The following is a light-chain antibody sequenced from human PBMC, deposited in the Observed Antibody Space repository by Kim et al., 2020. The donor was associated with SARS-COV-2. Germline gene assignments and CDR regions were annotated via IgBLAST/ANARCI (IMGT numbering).Light chain of an antibody. V-gene: IGLV10-54*01. CDR3: SAWDSSLSAWV. J-gene: IGLJ3*02. CDR2: RKN. CDR1: SNKNGNQG. Sequence: TARLTSNGNSNKNGNQGAAGRQQHQGHPTKLQSYRKNNRPSGISERLSAARSGNTASLTITGLQPEDEADYYCSAWDSSLSAWVFGGGTQLTVL.